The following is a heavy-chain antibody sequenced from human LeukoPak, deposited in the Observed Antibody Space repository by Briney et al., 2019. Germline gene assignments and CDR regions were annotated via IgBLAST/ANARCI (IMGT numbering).Heavy chain of an antibody. V-gene: IGHV4-61*09. Sequence: SQTLSLTCTVSGGSISSGSYYWSWIRQPAGKGLEWIGYIYYSGSTNYNPSLKSRVTISVDTSKNQFSLKVSSVTAADTAVYYCASQNWGSYAFDIWGQGTMVTVSS. D-gene: IGHD7-27*01. CDR2: IYYSGST. CDR1: GGSISSGSYY. J-gene: IGHJ3*02. CDR3: ASQNWGSYAFDI.